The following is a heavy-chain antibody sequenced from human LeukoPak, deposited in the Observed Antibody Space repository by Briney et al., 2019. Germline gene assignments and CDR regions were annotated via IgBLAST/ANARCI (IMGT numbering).Heavy chain of an antibody. CDR3: AREWQYAPDY. V-gene: IGHV3-48*02. D-gene: IGHD2-2*01. CDR2: ISSRSDTI. Sequence: GGSLRLSCAASGFNFNIYHMNWVRQAPGKGLEWLSSISSRSDTIYYADSVRGRFTLSRDNDENSLYLQMRSLTDEDTAVYYCAREWQYAPDYWGQGTLVTVSS. J-gene: IGHJ4*02. CDR1: GFNFNIYH.